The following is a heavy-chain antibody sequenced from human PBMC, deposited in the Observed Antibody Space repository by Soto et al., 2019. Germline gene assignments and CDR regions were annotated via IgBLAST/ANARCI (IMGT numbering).Heavy chain of an antibody. D-gene: IGHD6-13*01. CDR2: VYNSGST. CDR3: ARYRREAVAGYTLDN. Sequence: ASETLSLTCTVSGGSISSNYWTWIRQPPGKGLEWIGYVYNSGSTNYNPSLKSRVTISEDTSKSQFSLKANSMTAADTAVYYCARYRREAVAGYTLDNWGQGILVTVSS. V-gene: IGHV4-59*01. CDR1: GGSISSNY. J-gene: IGHJ4*02.